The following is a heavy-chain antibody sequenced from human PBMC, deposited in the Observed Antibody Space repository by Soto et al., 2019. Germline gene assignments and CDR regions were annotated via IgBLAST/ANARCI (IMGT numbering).Heavy chain of an antibody. V-gene: IGHV4-61*01. Sequence: AWNLSVTCTVSGGPVSSGSYYWGWIRQPPGKGLEWIGYIYYSGSTNHNPSLKSRVTISVDTYKKQFSLKLSSVTAADTAVYYCARDAGALERRYYSYGMDFWGQGTKLSVSS. CDR3: ARDAGALERRYYSYGMDF. J-gene: IGHJ6*02. D-gene: IGHD1-1*01. CDR2: IYYSGST. CDR1: GGPVSSGSYY.